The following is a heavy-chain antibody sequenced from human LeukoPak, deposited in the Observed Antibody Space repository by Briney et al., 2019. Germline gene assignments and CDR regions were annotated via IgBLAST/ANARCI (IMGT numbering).Heavy chain of an antibody. Sequence: SETLSLTCTVSGGSISSYYWNWIRQPPGKGLEWIGYIYYSGGTNYNPSLKSRVTISVDTSKNQFSLKLSSVTAADTAVYYCARGGWYPESFQHWGQGALVTVSS. D-gene: IGHD6-19*01. CDR1: GGSISSYY. V-gene: IGHV4-59*01. CDR2: IYYSGGT. J-gene: IGHJ1*01. CDR3: ARGGWYPESFQH.